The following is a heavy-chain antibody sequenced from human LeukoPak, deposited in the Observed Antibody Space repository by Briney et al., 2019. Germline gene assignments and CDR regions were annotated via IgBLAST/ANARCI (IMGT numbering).Heavy chain of an antibody. CDR2: ISGSGGST. J-gene: IGHJ4*02. CDR3: AKDLYCSSTSCYEAVY. CDR1: GFTFSSYD. V-gene: IGHV3-23*01. D-gene: IGHD2-2*01. Sequence: PGGSLRLSCVASGFTFSSYDMSWVRQAPGKGLEWVSSISGSGGSTYYADSVKGRFTISRDNSKNTLYLQMNSLRAEDTAVYYCAKDLYCSSTSCYEAVYWGQGTLVTVSS.